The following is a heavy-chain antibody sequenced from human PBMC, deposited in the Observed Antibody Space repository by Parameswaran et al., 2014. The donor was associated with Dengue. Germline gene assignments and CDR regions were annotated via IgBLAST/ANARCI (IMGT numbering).Heavy chain of an antibody. Sequence: WVRQAPGQGLEWMGIINPSGGSTSYAQKFQGRVTMTRDTSTSTVYMELSSLRSEDTAVYYCARDGYNSGGYFDYWGQGTLVTVSS. CDR3: ARDGYNSGGYFDY. CDR2: INPSGGST. V-gene: IGHV1-46*01. D-gene: IGHD5-24*01. J-gene: IGHJ4*02.